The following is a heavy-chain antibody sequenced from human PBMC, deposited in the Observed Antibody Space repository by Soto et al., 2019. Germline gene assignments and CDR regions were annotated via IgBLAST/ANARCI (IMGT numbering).Heavy chain of an antibody. D-gene: IGHD2-8*02. CDR3: AKATATGGGAFDF. CDR1: VFPCVSYD. J-gene: IGHJ3*01. V-gene: IGHV3-23*01. CDR2: ILVDGRT. Sequence: PGWSLRLSCASSVFPCVSYDMTWVRQAPGKGLEWVSTILVDGRTFYVDSVKGRFTISRDNSRNTVYLQMNSLTAGDTALYYCAKATATGGGAFDFCGQGTMVTVSS.